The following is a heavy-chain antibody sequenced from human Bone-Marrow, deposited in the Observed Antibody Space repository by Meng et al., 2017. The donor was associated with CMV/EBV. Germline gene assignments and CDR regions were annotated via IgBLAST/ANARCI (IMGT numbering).Heavy chain of an antibody. CDR2: IYYSGST. V-gene: IGHV4-59*01. CDR1: GGSISSYY. CDR3: AREKVVDFWSGYRSEGPCDP. Sequence: SETLSLTCTVSGGSISSYYWSWIRQPPGKGLEWIGYIYYSGSTNYNPSLKSRVTISVDTSKNQFSLKLSSVTAADTAVYYCAREKVVDFWSGYRSEGPCDPWGQGTLVTVSS. J-gene: IGHJ5*02. D-gene: IGHD3-3*01.